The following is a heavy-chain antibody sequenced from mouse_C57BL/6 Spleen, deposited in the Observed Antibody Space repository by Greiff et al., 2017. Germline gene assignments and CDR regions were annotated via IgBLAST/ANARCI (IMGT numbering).Heavy chain of an antibody. D-gene: IGHD2-3*01. CDR2: IYPGDGDT. J-gene: IGHJ4*01. CDR1: GYAFSSYW. V-gene: IGHV1-80*01. CDR3: ARYDGYSMAY. Sequence: VQLQQSGAELVKPGASVKISCKASGYAFSSYWMNWVQQRPGKGLEWIGQIYPGDGDTNYNGKFKGKATLTADKSSSTAYMQLSSLTSEDSAVYFCARYDGYSMAYWGQGTLVTVSA.